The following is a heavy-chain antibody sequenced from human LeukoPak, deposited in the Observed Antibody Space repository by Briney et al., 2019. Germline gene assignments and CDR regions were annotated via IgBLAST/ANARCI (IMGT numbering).Heavy chain of an antibody. CDR3: ARGGFVYYGSGSYYYY. D-gene: IGHD3-10*01. V-gene: IGHV4-34*01. CDR2: INHSGST. CDR1: GGSFSGYY. Sequence: SETLSLTCAVYGGSFSGYYWSWIRQPPGKGLEWIGEINHSGSTNYNPPLKSQVTISVDTSKNQFSLKLSSVTAADTAVYYCARGGFVYYGSGSYYYYWGQGTLVTVSS. J-gene: IGHJ4*02.